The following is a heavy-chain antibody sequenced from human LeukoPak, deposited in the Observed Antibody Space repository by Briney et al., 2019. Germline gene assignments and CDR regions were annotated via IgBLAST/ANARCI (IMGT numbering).Heavy chain of an antibody. D-gene: IGHD5-12*01. V-gene: IGHV3-30*02. J-gene: IGHJ4*02. CDR1: GFTFSSYG. Sequence: GGSLRLSCAASGFTFSSYGMHWVRQAPGKGLEWVAFIRYDVSIKYYADSVKGRFTISRDNSKNTLYLQMNSLRAEDTAVYYCAKDVDIVATIIDGYFDYWGQGTLVTVSS. CDR3: AKDVDIVATIIDGYFDY. CDR2: IRYDVSIK.